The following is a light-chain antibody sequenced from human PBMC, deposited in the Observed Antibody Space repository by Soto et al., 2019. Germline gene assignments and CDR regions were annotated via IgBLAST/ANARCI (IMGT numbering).Light chain of an antibody. CDR1: SSDVGNYNR. Sequence: QSALTQPASVSGSPGQTITISCTGTSSDVGNYNRVSWYQQHPGKAPKLLIYEGNKRPSGVSNRFSGSNSGNTASLTISGLQAEDEADYYCCSKEGTPVVYVFGTGTKLTVL. J-gene: IGLJ1*01. CDR3: CSKEGTPVVYV. CDR2: EGN. V-gene: IGLV2-23*01.